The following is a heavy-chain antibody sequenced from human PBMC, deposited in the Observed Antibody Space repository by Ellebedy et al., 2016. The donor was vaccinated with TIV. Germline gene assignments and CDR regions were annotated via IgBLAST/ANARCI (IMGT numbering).Heavy chain of an antibody. CDR2: IYTSGAT. J-gene: IGHJ4*02. CDR1: GGFITNFY. V-gene: IGHV4-4*07. CDR3: ARGHSQASFDY. Sequence: MPSETLSLTCSVSGGFITNFYWSWVRQSAGKGLEWIGRIYTSGATHYNPSLTSRVTLSIDRSNNQFSLSLISVTDADTAVYYCARGHSQASFDYWGQGPLVTVSS.